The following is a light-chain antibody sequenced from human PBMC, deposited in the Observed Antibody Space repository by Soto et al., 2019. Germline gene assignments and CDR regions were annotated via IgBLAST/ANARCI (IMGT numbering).Light chain of an antibody. CDR1: SSNIGAGYD. J-gene: IGLJ1*01. CDR3: QSYDSSLSGYV. V-gene: IGLV1-40*01. CDR2: ANS. Sequence: QSVVTQPPSVSGAPGQRVTISCTGTSSNIGAGYDVHWYQQLPGTAPKLLIYANSNRPSGVPDRFSGSKSGTSAPLAITGLQAEDEADYYCQSYDSSLSGYVFGPGTKLTVL.